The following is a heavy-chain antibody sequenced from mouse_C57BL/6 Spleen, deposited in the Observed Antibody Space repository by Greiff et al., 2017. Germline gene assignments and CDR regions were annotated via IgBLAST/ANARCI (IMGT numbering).Heavy chain of an antibody. CDR1: GYTFTSYW. J-gene: IGHJ4*01. CDR3: ARADSNRYYYAMDY. CDR2: IHPNSGST. D-gene: IGHD2-5*01. Sequence: QVQLQQPGAELVKPGASVKLSCKASGYTFTSYWMHWVKQRPGQGLEWIGMIHPNSGSTNYNEKFKSKATLAVDKSSSTAYMQLSSLTSEDSAVYYCARADSNRYYYAMDYWGQGTSVTVSS. V-gene: IGHV1-64*01.